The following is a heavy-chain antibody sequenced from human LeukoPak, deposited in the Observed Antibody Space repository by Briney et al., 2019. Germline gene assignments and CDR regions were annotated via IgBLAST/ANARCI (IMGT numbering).Heavy chain of an antibody. CDR2: IIPILGIA. D-gene: IGHD1-20*01. CDR1: GGTFSSYT. CDR3: ARGPYPYNWNPPDY. J-gene: IGHJ4*02. V-gene: IGHV1-69*02. Sequence: SVKVSCKASGGTFSSYTISWVRQAPGQGLEWMGRIIPILGIANYARKFQGRVTITADKSTSTAYMELSSLRSEDTAVYYCARGPYPYNWNPPDYWGQGTLVTVSS.